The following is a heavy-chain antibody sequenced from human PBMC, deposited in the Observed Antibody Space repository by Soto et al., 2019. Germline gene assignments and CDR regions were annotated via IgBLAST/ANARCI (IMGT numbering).Heavy chain of an antibody. V-gene: IGHV3-33*01. CDR1: GFMFSNHG. CDR2: IWSDGNNK. J-gene: IGHJ4*02. CDR3: VRGDNWNDEASDY. Sequence: QVQLVESGGGVVQPGESLRLSCAASGFMFSNHGMHWVRQAPGKGLEWVAVIWSDGNNKYYADSVKSRFTISRDNSKNTVYLQMNSLRAEDTAVYYCVRGDNWNDEASDYWGQGTLVTVSS. D-gene: IGHD1-1*01.